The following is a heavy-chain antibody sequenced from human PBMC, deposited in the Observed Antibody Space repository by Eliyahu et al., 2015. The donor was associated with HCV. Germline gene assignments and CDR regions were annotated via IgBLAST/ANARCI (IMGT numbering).Heavy chain of an antibody. CDR2: XHYSGGP. CDR3: ASGGGGIAVAGTGGWFDP. Sequence: QVQLQESGPGLVKPSETLSLTCTVPGASISSYSWSWIRQPPGKGXEGIGYXHYSGGPNXTPXXKSRVTMSVDTSKNQFSLKLTSXTAADTAVYYCASGGGGIAVAGTGGWFDPWGQGTLVTVSS. D-gene: IGHD6-19*01. J-gene: IGHJ5*02. V-gene: IGHV4-59*01. CDR1: GASISSYS.